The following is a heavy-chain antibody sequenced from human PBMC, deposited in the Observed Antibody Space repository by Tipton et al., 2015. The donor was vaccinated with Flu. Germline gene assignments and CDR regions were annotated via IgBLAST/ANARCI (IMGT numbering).Heavy chain of an antibody. D-gene: IGHD5-24*01. CDR2: ITPNTGGP. Sequence: QLVQSGAEVKKPGASVKVSCTASGYTFIGYDIQRGRHAAGPSLEWMGRITPNTGGPNYADQFRGRATLTRDTSISTAYMELRSLTSDDTAVYFCARMRDGYSGLDLWGQGTLVTVSS. J-gene: IGHJ5*02. CDR3: ARMRDGYSGLDL. V-gene: IGHV1-2*06. CDR1: GYTFIGYD.